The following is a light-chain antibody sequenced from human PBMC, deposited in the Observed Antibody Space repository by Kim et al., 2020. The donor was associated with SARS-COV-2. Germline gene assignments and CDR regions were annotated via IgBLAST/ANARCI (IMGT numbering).Light chain of an antibody. V-gene: IGKV1-27*01. CDR2: AAS. CDR3: QKYDTAPWT. CDR1: QGISNY. Sequence: ASVGDGVTITCRASQGISNYLAWYQQRPGEAPKLLIYAASTLQFGVSTRFSGSGSGTEFTLTISDLQPEDVATYYCQKYDTAPWTFGHGTKVDIK. J-gene: IGKJ1*01.